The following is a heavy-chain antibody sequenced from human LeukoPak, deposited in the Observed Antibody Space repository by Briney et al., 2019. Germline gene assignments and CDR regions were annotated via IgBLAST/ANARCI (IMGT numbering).Heavy chain of an antibody. Sequence: PGGSLRLSCAASGFAFSGYGIHWARQAPGKGLEWVSAISGSGGSTYYADSVKGRFTISRDNSKNSLYLQMNSLRAEDTAVYYCARESGRRPRSPGFHHPKGSMVRRRQQGSEGRLWFDPWGQGTLVTVSS. J-gene: IGHJ5*02. CDR3: ARESGRRPRSPGFHHPKGSMVRRRQQGSEGRLWFDP. D-gene: IGHD3-10*01. CDR1: GFAFSGYG. V-gene: IGHV3-NL1*01. CDR2: ISGSGGST.